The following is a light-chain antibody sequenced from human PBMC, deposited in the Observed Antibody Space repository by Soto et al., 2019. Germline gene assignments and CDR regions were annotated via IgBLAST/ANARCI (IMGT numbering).Light chain of an antibody. CDR2: EVT. CDR3: SSYTNINTRACV. Sequence: SALTQPASVSGSPGQPITISFTGTSGDIGSYNRVSWYQQHPGKAPKLIIYEVTDRPSGVSNRFSGSKSGNTASLTISGPQAEDEAEYYCSSYTNINTRACVFGTGTKVTLL. J-gene: IGLJ1*01. V-gene: IGLV2-14*01. CDR1: SGDIGSYNR.